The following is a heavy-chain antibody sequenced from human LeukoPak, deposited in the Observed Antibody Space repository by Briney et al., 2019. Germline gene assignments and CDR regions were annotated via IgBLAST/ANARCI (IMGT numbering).Heavy chain of an antibody. CDR3: ARDSSGQGDY. D-gene: IGHD3-22*01. CDR1: GFTFSDHY. Sequence: GGALRLSCAASGFTFSDHYIDWVRQAPGKGLEWVGRSKNKANNYITQYAAFVQGRFTISRDNSKNSLYLQINSLKTEDTAVYYCARDSSGQGDYWGQGTLVTVSS. CDR2: SKNKANNYIT. J-gene: IGHJ4*02. V-gene: IGHV3-72*01.